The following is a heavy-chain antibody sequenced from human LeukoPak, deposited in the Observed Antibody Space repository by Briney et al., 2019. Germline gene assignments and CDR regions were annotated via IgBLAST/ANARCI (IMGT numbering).Heavy chain of an antibody. CDR1: GFTFSSYW. Sequence: GGSLRLSCAASGFTFSSYWMSWVRQAPGKGQEWVANIKQDGSEKYYVDSVKGRFTISRDNAKNSLYLQMNSLRAEDTAVYYCATHPAGGYCSGGSCYSYYFDYWGQGTLVTVSS. D-gene: IGHD2-15*01. V-gene: IGHV3-7*02. CDR3: ATHPAGGYCSGGSCYSYYFDY. CDR2: IKQDGSEK. J-gene: IGHJ4*02.